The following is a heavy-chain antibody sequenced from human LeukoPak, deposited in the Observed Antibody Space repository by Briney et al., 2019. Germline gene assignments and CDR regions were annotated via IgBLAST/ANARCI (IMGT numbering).Heavy chain of an antibody. CDR3: ARRATIFGGEPAFDI. V-gene: IGHV5-51*01. D-gene: IGHD3-3*01. Sequence: GESLKISCKGSGYSFTSYWIGWVRQMPGKGLEWMGIIYPGDSDTRYSPSFQGQVTISADKSISTAYLQWSSLKASDTAMYYCARRATIFGGEPAFDIWGQGTMVTVSS. J-gene: IGHJ3*02. CDR1: GYSFTSYW. CDR2: IYPGDSDT.